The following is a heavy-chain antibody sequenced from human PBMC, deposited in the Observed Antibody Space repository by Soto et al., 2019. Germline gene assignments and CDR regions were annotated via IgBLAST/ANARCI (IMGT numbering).Heavy chain of an antibody. Sequence: GGSLRLSCAASGFTFSHYAMSWVRQAPGKGLEWVSTISGSDGSTYCADSVKGRFTISRDNSKNTLYLQMNSLRAEDTAVYYCAKKYHYGSGTYLYYFDYWGQGTLVTVSS. CDR1: GFTFSHYA. CDR2: ISGSDGST. J-gene: IGHJ4*02. CDR3: AKKYHYGSGTYLYYFDY. D-gene: IGHD3-10*01. V-gene: IGHV3-23*01.